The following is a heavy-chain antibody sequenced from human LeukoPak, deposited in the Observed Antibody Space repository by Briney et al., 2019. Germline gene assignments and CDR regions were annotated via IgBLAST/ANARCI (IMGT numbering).Heavy chain of an antibody. D-gene: IGHD1-26*01. V-gene: IGHV3-53*01. CDR2: IYSGGST. J-gene: IGHJ4*02. CDR3: AKGPSGSYSHVIFDY. CDR1: GFTVSSNY. Sequence: PGGSLRLSCAASGFTVSSNYMSWVRQAPGKGLEWVSVIYSGGSTYYADSVKGRFTISRDNFKNTLYLQMNSLRAEDTAVYYCAKGPSGSYSHVIFDYWGQGTLVTVSS.